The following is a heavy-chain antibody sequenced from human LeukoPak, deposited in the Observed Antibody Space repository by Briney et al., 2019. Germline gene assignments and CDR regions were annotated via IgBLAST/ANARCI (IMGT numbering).Heavy chain of an antibody. Sequence: GGSLRLSCAASGFTFSSYEMNWVRQAPGKGLEWVSYISSSGSTIYYADSVKGRFTISRDNAKNSLYLQVNSLRAEDTAVYYCARATSLTGYYTVGMDVWGQGTTVTVSS. CDR2: ISSSGSTI. D-gene: IGHD3-9*01. J-gene: IGHJ6*02. CDR1: GFTFSSYE. CDR3: ARATSLTGYYTVGMDV. V-gene: IGHV3-48*03.